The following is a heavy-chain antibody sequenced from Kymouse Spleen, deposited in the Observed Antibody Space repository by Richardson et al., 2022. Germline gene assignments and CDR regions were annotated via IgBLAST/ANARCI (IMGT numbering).Heavy chain of an antibody. V-gene: IGHV3-66*03. CDR1: GFTVSSNY. J-gene: IGHJ6*02. CDR3: ARLYSNSDYYYYGMDV. CDR2: IYSCGST. D-gene: IGHD4-11,IGHD4-11*01. Sequence: EVQLVESGGGLIQPGGSLRLSCAASGFTVSSNYMSWVRQAPGKGLEWVSVIYSCGSTYYADSVKGRFTISRDNSKNTLYLQMNSLRAEDTAVYYCARLYSNSDYYYYGMDVWGQGTTVTVSS.